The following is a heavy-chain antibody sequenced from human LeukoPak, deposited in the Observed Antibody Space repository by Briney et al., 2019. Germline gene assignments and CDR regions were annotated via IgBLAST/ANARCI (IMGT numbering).Heavy chain of an antibody. CDR2: IIPIFGTA. CDR3: ARGTTMVTNYFDY. D-gene: IGHD5-18*01. CDR1: GGTFNSFA. J-gene: IGHJ4*02. Sequence: ASVTVSCKASGGTFNSFAISWVRQAPGQGLEWMGGIIPIFGTANYAQKFQGRVTITADESTSTAYMELSSLRSEDTAVYYCARGTTMVTNYFDYWGQGTLVTVSS. V-gene: IGHV1-69*13.